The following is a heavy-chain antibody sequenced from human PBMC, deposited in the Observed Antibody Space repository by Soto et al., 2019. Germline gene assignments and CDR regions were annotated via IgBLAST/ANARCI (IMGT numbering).Heavy chain of an antibody. Sequence: EVQLLESGGGLVQPGGSLRLSCAASGFTFTSNAMIWVRQAPGKGLEWVSAISGNGGSTYYADSVKGRFTISRDNSKNTVYLQINSLGAENPAVYYFWRVQCTGGSSFSSYYYYNGMDVWGQGTTVAVSS. D-gene: IGHD2-15*01. J-gene: IGHJ6*02. CDR3: WRVQCTGGSSFSSYYYYNGMDV. CDR2: ISGNGGST. V-gene: IGHV3-23*01. CDR1: GFTFTSNA.